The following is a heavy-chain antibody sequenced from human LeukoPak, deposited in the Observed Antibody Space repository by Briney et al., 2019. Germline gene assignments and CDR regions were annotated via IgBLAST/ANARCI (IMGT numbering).Heavy chain of an antibody. Sequence: PGGSLRLSCAASGFTFSNYAMSWVRQAPGKGLEWVSSISGSGGTTYLADSVKGRFTLSRDNSKNTLFLQMNSLRAEDTALYYCAKPSGGSTWYNFDYWGQGTLVTVSS. J-gene: IGHJ4*02. CDR1: GFTFSNYA. V-gene: IGHV3-23*01. CDR2: ISGSGGTT. CDR3: AKPSGGSTWYNFDY. D-gene: IGHD6-13*01.